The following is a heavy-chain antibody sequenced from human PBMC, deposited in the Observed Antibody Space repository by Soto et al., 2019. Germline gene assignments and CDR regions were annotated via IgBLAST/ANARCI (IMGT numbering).Heavy chain of an antibody. Sequence: GGSLRLSCAASGFTFSSYEMNWVRQAPGKGLEWVSYISSSGSSIYYADSVKGRFIISRDNTKKSLYLQMNNLRAEDTGVYYCAREGIAVIDGFDFWGQGTMVTVSS. CDR1: GFTFSSYE. D-gene: IGHD6-19*01. CDR2: ISSSGSSI. J-gene: IGHJ3*01. V-gene: IGHV3-48*03. CDR3: AREGIAVIDGFDF.